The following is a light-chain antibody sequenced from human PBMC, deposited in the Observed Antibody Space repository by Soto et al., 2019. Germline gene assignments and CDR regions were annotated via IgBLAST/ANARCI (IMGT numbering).Light chain of an antibody. CDR3: QQYNTYWT. CDR2: DAS. CDR1: QSISSW. V-gene: IGKV1-5*01. Sequence: DIQKTQSPSTLSESVGDRVTITCRASQSISSWLAWYQQKPGKAPKLLIYDASSLESGIPSRFSGSGSGTEFTLTISSLQPDDFATYYCQQYNTYWTFGQGTKVDI. J-gene: IGKJ1*01.